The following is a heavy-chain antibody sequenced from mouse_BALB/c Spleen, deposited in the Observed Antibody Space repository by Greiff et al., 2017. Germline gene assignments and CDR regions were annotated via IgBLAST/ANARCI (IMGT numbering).Heavy chain of an antibody. CDR2: ISSGSSTI. V-gene: IGHV5-17*02. Sequence: EVKLMESGGGLVKPGGSLKLSCAASGFTFSSFGMHWVRQAPEKGLEWVAYISSGSSTIYYADTVKGRFTISRDNPKNTLFLQMTSLRSEDTAMYYCARDKIYYGNYDGYAMDYWGQGTSVTVSS. CDR3: ARDKIYYGNYDGYAMDY. J-gene: IGHJ4*01. CDR1: GFTFSSFG. D-gene: IGHD2-1*01.